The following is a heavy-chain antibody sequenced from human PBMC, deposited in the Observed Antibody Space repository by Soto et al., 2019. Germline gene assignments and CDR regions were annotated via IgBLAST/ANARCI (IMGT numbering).Heavy chain of an antibody. V-gene: IGHV3-21*01. Sequence: GGSLRLSCAASGFTFSSYSMNWVRQAPGKGLEWVSPISSSSSYIYYADSVKGRFTISRDNAKNSLYLQMNSLRAEDTAVYYCARDRIVVVTAIPDAFDIWGQGTMVTVSS. J-gene: IGHJ3*02. CDR1: GFTFSSYS. CDR3: ARDRIVVVTAIPDAFDI. CDR2: ISSSSSYI. D-gene: IGHD2-21*02.